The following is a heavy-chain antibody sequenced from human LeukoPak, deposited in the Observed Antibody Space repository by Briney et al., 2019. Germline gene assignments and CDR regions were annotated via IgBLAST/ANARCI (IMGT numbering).Heavy chain of an antibody. Sequence: PGGSLRLSCAASGFTFSSFEMNWVRQAPGKGLEWISYISASGTITHYADSVEGRFTISRDNAKNSLYLQMNSLRAEDTAVYYCARKPITGTTLGPFDMWGQGTMVTVSS. CDR3: ARKPITGTTLGPFDM. CDR1: GFTFSSFE. D-gene: IGHD1-7*01. CDR2: ISASGTIT. V-gene: IGHV3-48*03. J-gene: IGHJ3*02.